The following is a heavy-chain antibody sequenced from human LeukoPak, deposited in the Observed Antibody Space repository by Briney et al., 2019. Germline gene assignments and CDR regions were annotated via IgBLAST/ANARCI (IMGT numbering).Heavy chain of an antibody. V-gene: IGHV3-23*01. D-gene: IGHD3-10*01. CDR3: AKDGSGTYYYYFDY. Sequence: GGSLRLSCAASGFTFRSYGMSRVRQAPGKGLEWVSTISGVGGRTYYADSVKGRFTIPRDNSKNTLYLQMNSLRAEDTAVYYCAKDGSGTYYYYFDYWGQGTLVTVSS. CDR1: GFTFRSYG. J-gene: IGHJ4*02. CDR2: ISGVGGRT.